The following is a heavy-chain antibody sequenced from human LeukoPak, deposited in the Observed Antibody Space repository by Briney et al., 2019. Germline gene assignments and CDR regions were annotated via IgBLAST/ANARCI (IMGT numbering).Heavy chain of an antibody. Sequence: GSLRLSCAASGFTFSSYAMHWVRQAPGKGLEWVAVMVYDGSHNYYADSVKGRFTVSRDNSKSTLYLHMNSLRAEDTAVYYCAELGITMIGGVWGKGTTVTISS. CDR1: GFTFSSYA. V-gene: IGHV3-30*04. CDR3: AELGITMIGGV. CDR2: MVYDGSHN. D-gene: IGHD3-10*02. J-gene: IGHJ6*04.